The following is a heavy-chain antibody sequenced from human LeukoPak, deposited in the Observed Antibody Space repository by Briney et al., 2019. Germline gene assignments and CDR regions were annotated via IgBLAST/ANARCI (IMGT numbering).Heavy chain of an antibody. CDR1: GFTFISYS. J-gene: IGHJ4*02. V-gene: IGHV3-30*02. D-gene: IGHD6-13*01. CDR2: IRYGGSNK. Sequence: GGSLRLSCAASGFTFISYSIHWVRQAPGKGLEWVAFIRYGGSNKYYADSVKGRFTISRDNAKNSLYLQMNSLRAEDTAVYYCARDGPRGQQLVQWGQGTLVTVSS. CDR3: ARDGPRGQQLVQ.